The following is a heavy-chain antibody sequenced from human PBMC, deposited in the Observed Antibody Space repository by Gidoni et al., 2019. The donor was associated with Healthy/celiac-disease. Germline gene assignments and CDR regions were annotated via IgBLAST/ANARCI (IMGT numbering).Heavy chain of an antibody. CDR3: ASSPDSSGYYYYYYGMDV. Sequence: QVQLVQSGAEVKKPGASVKVSCKASGYTFTSYDMHWVRQAPGQRLEWMGWINAGNGNTKYSQKFQGRVTITRDTSASTAYMELSSLRSEDTAVYYCASSPDSSGYYYYYYGMDVWGQGTTVTVSS. CDR2: INAGNGNT. D-gene: IGHD3-22*01. J-gene: IGHJ6*02. CDR1: GYTFTSYD. V-gene: IGHV1-3*01.